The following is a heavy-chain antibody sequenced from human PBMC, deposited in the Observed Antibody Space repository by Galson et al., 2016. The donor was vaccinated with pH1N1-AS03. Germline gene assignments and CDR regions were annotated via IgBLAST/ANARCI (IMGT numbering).Heavy chain of an antibody. J-gene: IGHJ5*02. CDR1: GLTFSTAW. CDR2: LKSKNDGGTA. V-gene: IGHV3-15*01. CDR3: TTDRNFFDP. D-gene: IGHD4-11*01. Sequence: SLRLSCAASGLTFSTAWMSWVRQAPGKGLEWVGRLKSKNDGGTADYVAPLKGRFTISRDDSKNTLYLQMDSLETEDTAVYYSTTDRNFFDPWGQGTLVTVSS.